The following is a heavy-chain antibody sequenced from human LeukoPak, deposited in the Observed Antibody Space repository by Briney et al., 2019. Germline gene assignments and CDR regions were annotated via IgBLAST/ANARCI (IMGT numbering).Heavy chain of an antibody. CDR3: ARDGYRVTGYYYYMDV. CDR2: IYTSGSA. V-gene: IGHV4-61*02. J-gene: IGHJ6*03. Sequence: SSQTQSLTCTVSGGSISSGSYYWSWIRQPAGKGLEWIGRIYTSGSADYNPSLRSRVTISLDTSNNQFSLKLSSVTAADTAVYYCARDGYRVTGYYYYMDVWGKGTTVTVSS. CDR1: GGSISSGSYY. D-gene: IGHD5-12*01.